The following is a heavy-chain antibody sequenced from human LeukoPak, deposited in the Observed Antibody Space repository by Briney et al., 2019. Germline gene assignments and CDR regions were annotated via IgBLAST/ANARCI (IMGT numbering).Heavy chain of an antibody. CDR2: ISGSGGST. J-gene: IGHJ4*02. CDR1: GFTFSSYA. Sequence: GGSLRLSCAASGFTFSSYAMSWVRQAPGKGLEWVSAISGSGGSTYYADSVKGRFTISRDNSKNTLYLQMNSLRAEDTAVYYCAKDWSVRSGAPFDSDCSSTSCQPAAYWGQGTLVTVSS. D-gene: IGHD2-2*01. V-gene: IGHV3-23*01. CDR3: AKDWSVRSGAPFDSDCSSTSCQPAAY.